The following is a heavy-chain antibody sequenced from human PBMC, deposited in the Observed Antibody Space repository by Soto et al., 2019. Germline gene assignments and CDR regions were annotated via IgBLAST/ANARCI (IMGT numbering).Heavy chain of an antibody. Sequence: QVQLVQSGAEVKKPGASVKVSCTASGYTFTSYDINWVRQATGQGLEWMGWMNPNSGNTGYEQKFQGRVTMTRNTAICTAYMELRSLRSEDTAVYYCAGGQRKSFGVVTINWFDPWGQGTLVTVSS. D-gene: IGHD3-3*01. CDR3: AGGQRKSFGVVTINWFDP. J-gene: IGHJ5*02. V-gene: IGHV1-8*01. CDR2: MNPNSGNT. CDR1: GYTFTSYD.